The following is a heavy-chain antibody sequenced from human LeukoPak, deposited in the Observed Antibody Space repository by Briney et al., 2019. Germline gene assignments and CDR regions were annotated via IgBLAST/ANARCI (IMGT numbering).Heavy chain of an antibody. V-gene: IGHV5-51*01. CDR2: IYPGDSDT. CDR3: ARHFGVGGGSYYMDV. J-gene: IGHJ6*03. D-gene: IGHD3-10*01. Sequence: GESLKISCKGSGYNFASYWIGWVRQMPGKGLEWMGIIYPGDSDTSYSPSFQGQVTISADKSISTAYLQWSSLKASDTAMYYCARHFGVGGGSYYMDVWGKGTTVTVSS. CDR1: GYNFASYW.